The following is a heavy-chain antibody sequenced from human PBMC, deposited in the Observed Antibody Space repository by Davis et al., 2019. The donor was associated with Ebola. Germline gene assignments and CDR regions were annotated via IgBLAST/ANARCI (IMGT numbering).Heavy chain of an antibody. D-gene: IGHD3-10*01. CDR3: AREYGSGSYYSDY. J-gene: IGHJ4*02. V-gene: IGHV1-69*10. CDR1: GGTFSSYA. Sequence: SVKVSCKASGGTFSSYAISWVRQAPGQGLEWMGGIIPILGIANYAQKFQGRVTITADKSTSTAYMELSSLRSEDTAVYYCAREYGSGSYYSDYWGQGTLVTVSS. CDR2: IIPILGIA.